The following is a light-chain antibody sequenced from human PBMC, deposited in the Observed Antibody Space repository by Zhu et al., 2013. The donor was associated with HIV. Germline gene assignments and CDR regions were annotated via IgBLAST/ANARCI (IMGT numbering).Light chain of an antibody. CDR2: AAS. CDR3: QQTFRTPRT. Sequence: IQMTQSPSSLSASVGDRVTITCRASQGIRNDLGWYQQKPGKAPKLLIYAASTLQSGVPSRFSGSRSGTDFTLTIASLQPEDFATYFCQQTFRTPRTFGQGTTVEVK. V-gene: IGKV1-39*01. J-gene: IGKJ1*01. CDR1: QGIRND.